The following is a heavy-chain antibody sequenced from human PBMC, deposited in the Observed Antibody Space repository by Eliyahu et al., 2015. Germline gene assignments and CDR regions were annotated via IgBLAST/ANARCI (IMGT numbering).Heavy chain of an antibody. CDR3: ARDGKPYCTGGSCYWCDS. D-gene: IGHD2-15*01. CDR2: MSYDGRNK. Sequence: QVQLVESGGGVVQPGRSLRLSCLASGFTFXNFXMHXVRQAPGKGLEWLAXMSYDGRNKYXADPFRGRFTTSXDDSKNTFXLHMDSLRAEDTAVYYCARDGKPYCTGGSCYWCDSWGQGTLVTVSS. J-gene: IGHJ5*01. V-gene: IGHV3-33*05. CDR1: GFTFXNFX.